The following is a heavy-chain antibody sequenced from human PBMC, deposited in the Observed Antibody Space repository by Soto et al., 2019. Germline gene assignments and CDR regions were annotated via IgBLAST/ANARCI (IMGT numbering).Heavy chain of an antibody. D-gene: IGHD2-2*01. V-gene: IGHV2-5*02. CDR2: VYWDDSK. CDR1: GFSLSTRDVG. J-gene: IGHJ4*02. CDR3: AHCRGGVASF. Sequence: QITLNESGPTLVKPTQTLTLTCTFSGFSLSTRDVGVGWIRQPQGEALEWLGVVYWDDSKTYSPSLESRLTITKDTSKNQVVLKMTKMDPVDTATYYCAHCRGGVASFWGQGTLVTVSS.